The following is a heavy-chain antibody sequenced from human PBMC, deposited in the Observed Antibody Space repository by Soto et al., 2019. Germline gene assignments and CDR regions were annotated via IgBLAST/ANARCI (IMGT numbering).Heavy chain of an antibody. CDR2: ISGSGGST. CDR3: AKGVAMARGWFDP. Sequence: GESLKISCAASGFTFSSYAMSWVRQAPGKGLEWVSAISGSGGSTYYADSVKGRFTISRDNSKNTLYLQMNSLRAEDTAVYYCAKGVAMARGWFDPWGQGTLVTVSS. J-gene: IGHJ5*02. V-gene: IGHV3-23*01. D-gene: IGHD5-18*01. CDR1: GFTFSSYA.